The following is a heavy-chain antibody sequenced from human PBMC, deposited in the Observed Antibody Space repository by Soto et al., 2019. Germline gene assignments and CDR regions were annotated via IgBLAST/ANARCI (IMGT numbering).Heavy chain of an antibody. D-gene: IGHD3-22*01. J-gene: IGHJ4*02. Sequence: GGSLRLSCAASGFTFSSYAMHWVRQAPGKGLEWVAVISYDGSNKYYADSVKGRFTISRDNSKNTLYLQMNSLRAEDTAVYYCARVGKPWGSSGYYYYVYWGQGTLVTVSS. CDR3: ARVGKPWGSSGYYYYVY. CDR2: ISYDGSNK. V-gene: IGHV3-30-3*01. CDR1: GFTFSSYA.